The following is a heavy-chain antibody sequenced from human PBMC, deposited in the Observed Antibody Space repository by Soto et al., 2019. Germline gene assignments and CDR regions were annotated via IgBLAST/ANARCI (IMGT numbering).Heavy chain of an antibody. Sequence: SETLSLTCTVSGGSVSSGSYHWTWIRQPPGKGLEWIGYIYYSGSTDYNPSLKSRVTISVDTSKNQFSLKLSSVTAADTAVYYCARDNMRARDGMDVWGQGTTVTVSS. CDR3: ARDNMRARDGMDV. V-gene: IGHV4-61*01. J-gene: IGHJ6*02. CDR2: IYYSGST. D-gene: IGHD3-16*01. CDR1: GGSVSSGSYH.